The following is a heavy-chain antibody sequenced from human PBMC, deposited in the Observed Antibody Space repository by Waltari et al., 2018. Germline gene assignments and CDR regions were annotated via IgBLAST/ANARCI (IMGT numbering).Heavy chain of an antibody. D-gene: IGHD6-6*01. CDR2: IYHSGST. J-gene: IGHJ3*02. V-gene: IGHV4-38-2*01. Sequence: QVQLQESGPGLVKPSETLSLTCAVSGYSISSGYYWGWIRQPPGKGLEWIGSIYHSGSTDYNPSLRSRVTISVDTSKNQFSLKLSAVTAADTAVYYCARVGGIAARPYAFDIWGQGTMVTVSS. CDR3: ARVGGIAARPYAFDI. CDR1: GYSISSGYY.